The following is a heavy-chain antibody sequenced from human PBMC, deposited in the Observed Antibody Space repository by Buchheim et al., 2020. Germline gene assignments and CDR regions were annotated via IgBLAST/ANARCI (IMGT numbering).Heavy chain of an antibody. CDR2: ISYDGSNK. J-gene: IGHJ4*02. CDR1: GFTFSSYG. D-gene: IGHD3-22*01. V-gene: IGHV3-30*18. Sequence: QVQLVESGGGVVQPGRSLRLSCAASGFTFSSYGMHWVRQAPGKGLEWVAVISYDGSNKYYADSVKGRFTISRDNSKNTLYLQMNSLRAEDTAVYYCAKSHDSSGYYYFDYWGQGTL. CDR3: AKSHDSSGYYYFDY.